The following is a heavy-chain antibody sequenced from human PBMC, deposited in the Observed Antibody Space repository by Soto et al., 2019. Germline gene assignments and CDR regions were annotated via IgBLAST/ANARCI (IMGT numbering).Heavy chain of an antibody. Sequence: QVQLQESGPGLVKPSAPLSLTCDVSGDSISSPTWWTWVRQPPGKGLEWIGEVYHSGSTNYNSSLKSRVTISVDKSKNQFSLRLTSVTAADTAVYYCATRAPIDFYPYWGQGTLVTVFS. CDR1: GDSISSPTW. J-gene: IGHJ4*02. CDR2: VYHSGST. CDR3: ATRAPIDFYPY. V-gene: IGHV4-4*02.